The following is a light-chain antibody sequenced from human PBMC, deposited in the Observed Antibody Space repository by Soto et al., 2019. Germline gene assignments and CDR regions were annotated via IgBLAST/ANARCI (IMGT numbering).Light chain of an antibody. CDR3: SLYTSTNTLI. V-gene: IGLV2-14*01. CDR2: DVN. J-gene: IGLJ2*01. CDR1: SSDVGDYNY. Sequence: QSALTQPASVSGSPGQSITISCTGTSSDVGDYNYVSWYQQHPGRAPKIVIYDVNNRPSGVSNRFSVSKSGNTASLTISGLQAEDEADYFCSLYTSTNTLIFGGGTKVTVL.